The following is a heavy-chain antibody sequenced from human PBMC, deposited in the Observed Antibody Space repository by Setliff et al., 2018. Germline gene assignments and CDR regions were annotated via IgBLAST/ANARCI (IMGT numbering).Heavy chain of an antibody. V-gene: IGHV4-34*01. J-gene: IGHJ4*02. D-gene: IGHD6-6*01. CDR2: INHRGST. CDR3: ARGRKIAARLLDS. CDR1: GGTFSDYH. Sequence: PSETLSLTCAAYGGTFSDYHWTWIRQSPEKGLEWIGEINHRGSTNYNPSLKSRVTISIDTSKDQFSLKLISMTAADTAVYYCARGRKIAARLLDSWGQGTLVTVSS.